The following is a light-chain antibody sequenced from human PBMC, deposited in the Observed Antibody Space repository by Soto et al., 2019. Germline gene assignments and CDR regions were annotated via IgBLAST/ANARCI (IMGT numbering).Light chain of an antibody. CDR2: YAS. CDR1: HDISNN. J-gene: IGKJ5*01. CDR3: QQYNDWPPIT. V-gene: IGKV3-15*01. Sequence: EIMMTQSPATLSVSPGERATLSCRASHDISNNLAWYQQKPGQVPRLLIYYASTRATGIPARFSGSGSGTEFTLPISSLQSEDFALYYCQQYNDWPPITFGQGTRLEIK.